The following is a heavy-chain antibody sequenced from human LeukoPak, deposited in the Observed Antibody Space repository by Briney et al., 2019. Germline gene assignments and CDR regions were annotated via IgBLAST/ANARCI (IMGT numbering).Heavy chain of an antibody. V-gene: IGHV3-74*01. CDR3: ARVDDYRNYDHY. Sequence: PGGSLRLSCAASGFTFSSYWMHWVRQAPGKGLVWVSRINSDGRSTSYADSVKGRFTISRDNAQNTLYLQMNSLRAEDTAVYYCARVDDYRNYDHYWGQGTLVTVSS. D-gene: IGHD4-4*01. J-gene: IGHJ4*02. CDR2: INSDGRST. CDR1: GFTFSSYW.